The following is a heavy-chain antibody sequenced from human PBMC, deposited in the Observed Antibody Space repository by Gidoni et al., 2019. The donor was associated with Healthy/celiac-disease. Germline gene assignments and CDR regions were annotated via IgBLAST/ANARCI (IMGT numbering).Heavy chain of an antibody. J-gene: IGHJ4*02. D-gene: IGHD4-17*01. V-gene: IGHV3-30-3*01. CDR2: ISYNGSNK. CDR1: GFTFSSYV. CDR3: ARSEDYGDYYFDY. Sequence: QVQLVESGGGVVQPGRSLGLSCAASGFTFSSYVMHWVRQAPGKGLEWVAVISYNGSNKYYADSVKGRFTISRDNSKNTLYLQMNSLRAEDTAVYYCARSEDYGDYYFDYWGQGTLVTVSS.